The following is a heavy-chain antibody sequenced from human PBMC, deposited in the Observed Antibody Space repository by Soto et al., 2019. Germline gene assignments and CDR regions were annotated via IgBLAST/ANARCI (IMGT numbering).Heavy chain of an antibody. J-gene: IGHJ6*02. CDR3: ARVGLYSSSRAPLCYYYGMDV. V-gene: IGHV3-21*01. Sequence: GGSLRLSCAASGFTFSSYSMNWVRQAPGKGLEWVSSISSSSSYIYYADSVKGRFTISRGNAKNSLYLQMNSLRAEDTAVYYCARVGLYSSSRAPLCYYYGMDVWGQGTTVTVSS. CDR2: ISSSSSYI. D-gene: IGHD6-13*01. CDR1: GFTFSSYS.